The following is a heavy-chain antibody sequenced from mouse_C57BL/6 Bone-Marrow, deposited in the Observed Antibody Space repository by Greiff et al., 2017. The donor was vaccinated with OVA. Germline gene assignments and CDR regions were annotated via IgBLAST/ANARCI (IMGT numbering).Heavy chain of an antibody. V-gene: IGHV10-1*01. CDR2: IRSKSNNYAT. Sequence: EVQLVESGGGLVQPKGSLKLSCAASGFSFNTYAMNWVRQAPGKGLEWVARIRSKSNNYATNYADSVKDRFTISRDDSESMLYLQMNNLKTEETAMYYCVRHPSTGSSSDWYFDVWGTGTTVTVSS. D-gene: IGHD1-1*01. CDR3: VRHPSTGSSSDWYFDV. CDR1: GFSFNTYA. J-gene: IGHJ1*03.